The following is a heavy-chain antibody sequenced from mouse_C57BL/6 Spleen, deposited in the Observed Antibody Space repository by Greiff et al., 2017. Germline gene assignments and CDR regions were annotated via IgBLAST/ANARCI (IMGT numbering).Heavy chain of an antibody. CDR1: GFTFSDYG. J-gene: IGHJ1*03. D-gene: IGHD1-1*01. CDR3: ARGVVAHWYFDV. V-gene: IGHV5-17*01. CDR2: ISSGSSTI. Sequence: EVHLVESGGGLVKPGGSLKLSCAASGFTFSDYGMHWVRQAPEKGLEWVAYISSGSSTIYYADTVKGRFTISRDNAKNTLFLQMTSLRSEDTAMYYCARGVVAHWYFDVWGTGTTVTVSS.